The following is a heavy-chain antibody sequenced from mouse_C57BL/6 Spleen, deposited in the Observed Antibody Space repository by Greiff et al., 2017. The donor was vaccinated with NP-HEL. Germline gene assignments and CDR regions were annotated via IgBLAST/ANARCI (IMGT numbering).Heavy chain of an antibody. V-gene: IGHV1-64*01. J-gene: IGHJ1*03. CDR3: AREEIYYGSSYDDWYFDV. CDR2: IHPNSGST. CDR1: GYTFTSYW. Sequence: QVQLQQPGAELVKPGASVKLSCKASGYTFTSYWMHWVKQRPGQGLEWIGMIHPNSGSTNYNEKFKSKATLTVDKSSSTAYMQLSSLTSEDSAVYYCAREEIYYGSSYDDWYFDVWGTGTTVTVSS. D-gene: IGHD1-1*01.